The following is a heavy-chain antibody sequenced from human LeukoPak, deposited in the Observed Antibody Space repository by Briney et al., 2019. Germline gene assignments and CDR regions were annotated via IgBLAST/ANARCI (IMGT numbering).Heavy chain of an antibody. D-gene: IGHD2-15*01. CDR2: IYYSGST. J-gene: IGHJ4*02. Sequence: SETLSLTCTVSGGSISSYYWSWIRQPPGKGLEWIGYIYYSGSTNYNPSLKSRVTISVDTSKNQFSLKLSSVTAADTAVYYCARGGFAGGSPFDYWGQGTLVTVSS. V-gene: IGHV4-59*01. CDR1: GGSISSYY. CDR3: ARGGFAGGSPFDY.